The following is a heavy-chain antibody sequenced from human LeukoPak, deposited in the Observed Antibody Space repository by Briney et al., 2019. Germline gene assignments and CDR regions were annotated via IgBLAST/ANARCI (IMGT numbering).Heavy chain of an antibody. J-gene: IGHJ4*02. D-gene: IGHD2-21*02. V-gene: IGHV3-66*01. Sequence: GGSLRLSCAASGFSVSNYYMSWVRQPPGKGLEWVSVMYTGGGRYYGDSVKGRFTISRDNSKNTVFLQMNSHRVEDTALYYCTRGQSYCGADCYSDWGQGTLVTVSS. CDR1: GFSVSNYY. CDR2: MYTGGGR. CDR3: TRGQSYCGADCYSD.